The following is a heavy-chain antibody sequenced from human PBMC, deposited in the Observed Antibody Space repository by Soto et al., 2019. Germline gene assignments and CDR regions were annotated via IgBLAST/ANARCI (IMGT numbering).Heavy chain of an antibody. D-gene: IGHD3-10*01. V-gene: IGHV4-59*08. CDR1: GGSISSYY. CDR3: ARLDYGSGSSHFDD. J-gene: IGHJ4*02. CDR2: IYYSGST. Sequence: SETLSLTCTVSGGSISSYYWSWIRQPPGKGLEWIGYIYYSGSTNYNPSLKSRVTISVVTSKNQFSLKLSSVTAADTAVYYCARLDYGSGSSHFDDWGQGTLVTVSS.